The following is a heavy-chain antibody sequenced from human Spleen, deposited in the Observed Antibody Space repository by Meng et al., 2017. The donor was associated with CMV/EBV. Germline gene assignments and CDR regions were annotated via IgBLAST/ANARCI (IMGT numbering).Heavy chain of an antibody. CDR2: IYNTGRT. V-gene: IGHV4-31*03. Sequence: SETLSLTCTVSGDSINSKTYYWSWARQRPGKGLEWIGYIYNTGRTYYKPSLRSRVTISDDTSKNQFSLNLTSVTAADTAVYYCATVSRVLRFLMDVWGQGTTVTVSS. CDR1: GDSINSKTYY. D-gene: IGHD3-3*01. CDR3: ATVSRVLRFLMDV. J-gene: IGHJ6*02.